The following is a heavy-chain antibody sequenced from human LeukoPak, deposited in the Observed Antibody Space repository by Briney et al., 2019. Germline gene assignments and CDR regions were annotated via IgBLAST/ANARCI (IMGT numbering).Heavy chain of an antibody. V-gene: IGHV3-23*01. J-gene: IGHJ4*02. CDR2: ISGSGGST. D-gene: IGHD2-15*01. Sequence: GGSLRLFCAASGFTFSSYAMSWVRQAPGKGLEWVSDISGSGGSTYYADSVKGRFTISRDNSKNTLYLQMNSLRAEDTAVYYCVRGRYCSGGGCYFDYWGQGTQVTVSS. CDR3: VRGRYCSGGGCYFDY. CDR1: GFTFSSYA.